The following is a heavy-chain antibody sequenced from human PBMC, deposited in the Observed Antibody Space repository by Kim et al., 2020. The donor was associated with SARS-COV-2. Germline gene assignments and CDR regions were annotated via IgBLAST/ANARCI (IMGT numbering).Heavy chain of an antibody. CDR3: ARDHLPGYYYYGMDV. Sequence: SLKSRVTISIDTSTNQFSLDLSSVTAADTAVYYCARDHLPGYYYYGMDVWGQGTTVTVSS. D-gene: IGHD3-9*01. J-gene: IGHJ6*02. V-gene: IGHV4-59*01.